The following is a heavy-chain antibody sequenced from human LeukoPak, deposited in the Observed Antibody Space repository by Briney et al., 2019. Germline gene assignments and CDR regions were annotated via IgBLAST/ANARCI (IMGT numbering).Heavy chain of an antibody. CDR2: INHSGST. J-gene: IGHJ4*02. D-gene: IGHD6-13*01. CDR1: GGSFSVYY. CDR3: ARAAGYSSSWYSRYYFDY. Sequence: SETLSLTCAVYGGSFSVYYWSWIRQPPGKGLEWIGEINHSGSTNYNPSLKSRVTISVDTSKNQFSLKVSSVTAADTAVYYCARAAGYSSSWYSRYYFDYWGQGTLVTVSS. V-gene: IGHV4-34*01.